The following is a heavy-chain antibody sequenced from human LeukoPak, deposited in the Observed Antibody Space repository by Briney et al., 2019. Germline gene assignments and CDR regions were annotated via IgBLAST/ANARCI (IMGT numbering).Heavy chain of an antibody. CDR1: GGSLSGYY. D-gene: IGHD6-13*01. V-gene: IGHV4-59*08. CDR3: ARHGSSYSFDC. J-gene: IGHJ4*02. Sequence: SETLSLTCTVSGGSLSGYYWSWIRQPPGKGLEWIDYITYSGCTNYNPSLKSRVTISVETSKNQFSLRLSSVTAADTAVYYCARHGSSYSFDCWGQGSLVTVSS. CDR2: ITYSGCT.